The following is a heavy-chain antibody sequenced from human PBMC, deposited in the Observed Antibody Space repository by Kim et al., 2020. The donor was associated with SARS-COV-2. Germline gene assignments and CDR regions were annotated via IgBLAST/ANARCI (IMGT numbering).Heavy chain of an antibody. CDR1: GVTFSTSG. V-gene: IGHV1-69*13. CDR2: IIPVLRSA. CDR3: ASFYGLDAFDS. Sequence: SVKVSCKASGVTFSTSGISWVRQAPGQGLEWMGGIIPVLRSANYAQKFQGRVTITADESTTTAYMELSSLTSDDTAVYFCASFYGLDAFDSWGQGTVVT. D-gene: IGHD1-1*01. J-gene: IGHJ4*02.